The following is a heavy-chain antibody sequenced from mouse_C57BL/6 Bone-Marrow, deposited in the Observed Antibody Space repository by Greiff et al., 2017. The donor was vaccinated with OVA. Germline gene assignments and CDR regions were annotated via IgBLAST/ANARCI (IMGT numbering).Heavy chain of an antibody. Sequence: VQLQQSGPELVKPGASVKIPCKASGYTFTDYNMDWVKQSHGKSLEWIGDINPNNGGTIYNQKFKGKATLTVDKSSSTAYMELRRLTSEDTAVYYCARRLRWYFDVWGTGTTVTVSS. CDR2: INPNNGGT. CDR3: ARRLRWYFDV. CDR1: GYTFTDYN. J-gene: IGHJ1*03. V-gene: IGHV1-18*01.